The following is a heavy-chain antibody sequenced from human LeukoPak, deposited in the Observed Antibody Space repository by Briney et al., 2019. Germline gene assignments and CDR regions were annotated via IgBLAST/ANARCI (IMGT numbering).Heavy chain of an antibody. Sequence: KPSETLSLTCAVYGGSFGGYYWSWIRQPPGKGLEWIGEINHSGSTNYNPSLKSRVTISVDTSKNQFSLKLSSVTAADTAVYYCARGHGSYYYGSGSYYTPHYFDYWGQGTLVTVSS. CDR3: ARGHGSYYYGSGSYYTPHYFDY. CDR1: GGSFGGYY. V-gene: IGHV4-34*01. CDR2: INHSGST. D-gene: IGHD3-10*01. J-gene: IGHJ4*02.